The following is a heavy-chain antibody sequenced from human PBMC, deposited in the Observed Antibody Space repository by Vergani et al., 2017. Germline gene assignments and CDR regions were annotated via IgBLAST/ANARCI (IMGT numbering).Heavy chain of an antibody. CDR1: GFSFSSYS. CDR2: IQYDGSDI. D-gene: IGHD2-8*01. J-gene: IGHJ4*02. CDR3: ARGLWDCTHIRCSPPSY. V-gene: IGHV3-30*02. Sequence: VQLVESGGGLVKPGGSLRLSCAASGFSFSSYSMNWVRQAPGKGLEWVAFIQYDGSDIFYADFVEGRFTISRDNSKNSLYLQMRSLRFDDTAVYYCARGLWDCTHIRCSPPSYWGQGTQVTVSS.